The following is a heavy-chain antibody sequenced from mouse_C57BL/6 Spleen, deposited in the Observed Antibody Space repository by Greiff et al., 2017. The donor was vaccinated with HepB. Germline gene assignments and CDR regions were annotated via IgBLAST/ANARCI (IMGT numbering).Heavy chain of an antibody. J-gene: IGHJ3*01. CDR2: IHPNSGST. CDR3: AREGPYYYGSSSWFAY. V-gene: IGHV1-64*01. CDR1: GYTFTSYW. D-gene: IGHD1-1*01. Sequence: QVQLKQPGAELVKPGASVKLSCKASGYTFTSYWMHWVKQRPGQGLEWIGMIHPNSGSTNYNEKFKSKATLTVDKSSSTAYMQLSSLTSEDSAVYYCAREGPYYYGSSSWFAYWGQGTLVTVSA.